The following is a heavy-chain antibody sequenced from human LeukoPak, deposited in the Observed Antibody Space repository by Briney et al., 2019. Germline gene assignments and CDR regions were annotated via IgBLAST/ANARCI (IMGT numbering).Heavy chain of an antibody. V-gene: IGHV4-59*12. D-gene: IGHD1-7*01. CDR1: GGSISSYY. J-gene: IGHJ4*02. Sequence: PSETLSLTCTVSGGSISSYYWSWIRQPPGKGLEWIGYIYYSGSTNYNPSLKSRVTMSVDTSKNQCTLKLSSVTAADTAVYYCARGAVSNWNYELDYWGQGTLVTVSS. CDR3: ARGAVSNWNYELDY. CDR2: IYYSGST.